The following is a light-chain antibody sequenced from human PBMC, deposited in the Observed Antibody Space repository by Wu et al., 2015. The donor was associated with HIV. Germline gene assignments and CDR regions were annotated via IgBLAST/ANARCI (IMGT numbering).Light chain of an antibody. Sequence: EIVMTQSPATLSVSPGEGVTLSCRASQSVSSSYLAWYQQKPGQAPRLLIYGASSRATGIPDRFSGSGSGTDFTLTISRLEPEDFAVYYCQQYGSSPEYTFGQGTKLEIK. CDR3: QQYGSSPEYT. CDR2: GAS. J-gene: IGKJ2*01. CDR1: QSVSSSY. V-gene: IGKV3-20*01.